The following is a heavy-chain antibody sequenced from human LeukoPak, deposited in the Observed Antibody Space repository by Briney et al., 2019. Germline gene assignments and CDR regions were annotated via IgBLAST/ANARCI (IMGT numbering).Heavy chain of an antibody. CDR3: ARSSVPYYYYNYSMDV. D-gene: IGHD3-22*01. V-gene: IGHV4-59*01. CDR2: IYYSGTT. CDR1: GFTFSSYW. Sequence: PGGSLRLSCAASGFTFSSYWMSWIRQSPGTGLEWIGFIYYSGTTNYNPSLKSRVTISVDTSKNHFSLKLSSVTAADTAVYYCARSSVPYYYYNYSMDVWGNGTTVTVSS. J-gene: IGHJ6*03.